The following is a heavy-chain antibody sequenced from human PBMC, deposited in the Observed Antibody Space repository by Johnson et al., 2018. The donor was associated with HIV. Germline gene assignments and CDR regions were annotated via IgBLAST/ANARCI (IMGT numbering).Heavy chain of an antibody. CDR3: ARDSGRYSSSWATFGAFDI. CDR1: HFTFNKYW. Sequence: QVQLVDSGGCLAKPAWSPRLSCAASHFTFNKYWMSWVRQAPGKGLELVAVISYDGSNKYYADSVKGRFTISRDNSKNTLYLQMNSLRAEDTAVYYCARDSGRYSSSWATFGAFDIWGQGTMVTVSS. D-gene: IGHD6-13*01. V-gene: IGHV3-30*03. CDR2: ISYDGSNK. J-gene: IGHJ3*02.